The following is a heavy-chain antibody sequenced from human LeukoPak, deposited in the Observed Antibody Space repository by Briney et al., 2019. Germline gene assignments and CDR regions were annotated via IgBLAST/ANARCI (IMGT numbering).Heavy chain of an antibody. Sequence: SETLSLNCAVSGGSIRSYNWSWIRQAPGKELEWIGNLYYSGTTNHNPSLKSRVTISVDTSKNQFPLNLSSVTAADTAVYYCARVKGVVARFDYWGRGTLVTVSS. CDR2: LYYSGTT. CDR3: ARVKGVVARFDY. D-gene: IGHD2-2*01. V-gene: IGHV4-59*01. CDR1: GGSIRSYN. J-gene: IGHJ4*02.